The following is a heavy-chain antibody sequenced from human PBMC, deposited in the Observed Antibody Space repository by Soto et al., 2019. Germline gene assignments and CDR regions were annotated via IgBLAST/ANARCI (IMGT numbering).Heavy chain of an antibody. CDR1: GFTFSNYY. D-gene: IGHD5-12*01. CDR3: ARVPPRDGYNFTS. J-gene: IGHJ5*02. V-gene: IGHV3-11*01. CDR2: ISSSASII. Sequence: QVQLVESGGGLVKPGGSLRLSCAASGFTFSNYYMSGIRQAPGKGLEWVSYISSSASIIHYADSVKGRFTISRDNAKNSLYLQMNSLRVEDTAVYYCARVPPRDGYNFTSCGQGTLVTVSS.